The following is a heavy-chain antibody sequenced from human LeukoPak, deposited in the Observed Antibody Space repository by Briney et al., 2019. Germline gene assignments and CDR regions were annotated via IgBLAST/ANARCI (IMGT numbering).Heavy chain of an antibody. J-gene: IGHJ3*02. Sequence: GGSLRLSCAASGFTFSNYEMNWVRQAPGKGLEWISHISNFGDIIHYADSVEGRFTISRDNAKNSLYLQMNSLKTEDTAVYYCTRDWARIAAAGTAAFDIWGQGTMVTVSS. V-gene: IGHV3-48*03. CDR2: ISNFGDII. CDR3: TRDWARIAAAGTAAFDI. CDR1: GFTFSNYE. D-gene: IGHD6-13*01.